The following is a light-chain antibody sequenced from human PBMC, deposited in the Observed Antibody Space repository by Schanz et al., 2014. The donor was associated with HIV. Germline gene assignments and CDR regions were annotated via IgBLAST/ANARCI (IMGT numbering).Light chain of an antibody. Sequence: QSALTQPPSASGSPGQSVTIPCTGTSSDVGAYNYVSWYQQHPGEAPKLMIYEVSKRPSGVPGRFTGSKSGNTASLTISGLQAEDEADYYCCSYAGSSTLEVFGGGTKLTVL. CDR2: EVS. CDR3: CSYAGSSTLEV. J-gene: IGLJ3*02. CDR1: SSDVGAYNY. V-gene: IGLV2-11*01.